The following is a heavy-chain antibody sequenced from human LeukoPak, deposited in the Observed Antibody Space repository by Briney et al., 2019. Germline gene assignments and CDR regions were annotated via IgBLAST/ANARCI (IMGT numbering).Heavy chain of an antibody. CDR2: IYYSGST. J-gene: IGHJ5*02. CDR3: ARDGGKRIVAGGTNWFDP. D-gene: IGHD6-13*01. CDR1: GGSISSGDYY. V-gene: IGHV4-30-4*01. Sequence: SQTLSLTCTVSGGSISSGDYYWSWIRQPPGKGLEWIAYIYYSGSTYYNPSLKSRVTISVDTSKRQFSLTLSSVTAADTAVYYCARDGGKRIVAGGTNWFDPWGQGILVTVSS.